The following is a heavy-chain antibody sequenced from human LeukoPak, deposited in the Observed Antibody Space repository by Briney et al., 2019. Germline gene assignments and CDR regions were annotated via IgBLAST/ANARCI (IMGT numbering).Heavy chain of an antibody. CDR2: IIGGAGGT. J-gene: IGHJ4*02. CDR1: GFTFSSYG. CDR3: AHGSMYQLDY. D-gene: IGHD2-2*01. Sequence: GGTLRLSCAASGFTFSSYGMSWVRQAPGKGLEWVSGIIGGAGGTYYADSVKGRFTISRDNAKNTLYLQMNSLRAEDTAVYYCAHGSMYQLDYWGQGTLVTVSS. V-gene: IGHV3-23*01.